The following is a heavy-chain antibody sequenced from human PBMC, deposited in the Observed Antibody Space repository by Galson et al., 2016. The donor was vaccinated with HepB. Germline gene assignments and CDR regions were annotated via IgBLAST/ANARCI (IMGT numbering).Heavy chain of an antibody. CDR3: VRDVGTDAFDI. V-gene: IGHV4-4*02. CDR1: GYSISSSNW. Sequence: SETLSLTCAISGYSISSSNWWSWVRRPPGKGLEWIGEIFHTGRTNYNPSLKSRVTMSIDKSNNHFSLKLSSMTAADTAVYYCVRDVGTDAFDIWGRGTMVTVTS. J-gene: IGHJ3*02. CDR2: IFHTGRT. D-gene: IGHD2-15*01.